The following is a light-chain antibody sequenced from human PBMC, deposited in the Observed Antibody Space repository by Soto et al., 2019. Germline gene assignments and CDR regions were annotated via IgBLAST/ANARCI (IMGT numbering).Light chain of an antibody. CDR3: QSYDNFLRVI. CDR1: SSDVGSYDY. Sequence: QSALIQPPSVSGSPGQSVTISCTGTSSDVGSYDYVSWYQQHPGTVPKPMIYNVNTRPSGVPDRFSGSKSGTSASLAITGLQAEDEADYYCQSYDNFLRVIFGGGTKLTVL. CDR2: NVN. J-gene: IGLJ2*01. V-gene: IGLV2-11*01.